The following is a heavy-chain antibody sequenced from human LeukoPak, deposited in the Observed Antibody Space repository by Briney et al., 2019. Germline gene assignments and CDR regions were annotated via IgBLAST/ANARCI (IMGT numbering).Heavy chain of an antibody. Sequence: SETLSLTCTVSGGSISSYYWSWIRQPAGKGLEWIGYIYYSGSTNYNPSLKSRVTISVDTSKNQFSLKLSSVTAADTAVYYCARLEMWEPAHFEYFQHWGQGTLVTVSS. CDR3: ARLEMWEPAHFEYFQH. CDR2: IYYSGST. V-gene: IGHV4-59*08. CDR1: GGSISSYY. D-gene: IGHD1-26*01. J-gene: IGHJ1*01.